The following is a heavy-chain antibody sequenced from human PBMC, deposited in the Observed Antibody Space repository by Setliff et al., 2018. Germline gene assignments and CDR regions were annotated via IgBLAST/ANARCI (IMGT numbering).Heavy chain of an antibody. J-gene: IGHJ4*02. V-gene: IGHV4-38-2*01. CDR3: ARVGAVNYDFDS. Sequence: PSEPLSLTCAVSSYSISTNYYWGWIRQPPGKGLEWIGSIYHSGSTYYNPSLKSRVTISVDTSKNQFSLKLTSVTAADTAVYYCARVGAVNYDFDSWGQGTLVTVSS. D-gene: IGHD3-10*01. CDR2: IYHSGST. CDR1: SYSISTNYY.